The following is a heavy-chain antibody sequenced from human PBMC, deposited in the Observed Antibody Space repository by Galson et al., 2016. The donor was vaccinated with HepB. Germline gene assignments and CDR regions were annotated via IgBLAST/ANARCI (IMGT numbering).Heavy chain of an antibody. CDR2: FDPENGET. V-gene: IGHV1-24*01. D-gene: IGHD2/OR15-2a*01. Sequence: SVKVSCKVSGSTLTEISIHWVRQAPARGLEWMGGFDPENGETIYTQRFQGRVTMTEDTSTDTAYMELSSLRSENTAVYFCVIDWRRMSHFHYGLDVWGQGTTVIVSS. CDR1: GSTLTEIS. CDR3: VIDWRRMSHFHYGLDV. J-gene: IGHJ6*02.